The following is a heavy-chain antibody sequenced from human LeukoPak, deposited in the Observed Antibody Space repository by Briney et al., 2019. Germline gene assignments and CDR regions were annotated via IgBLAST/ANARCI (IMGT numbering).Heavy chain of an antibody. D-gene: IGHD5-12*01. Sequence: GGSLRLSCAASGFTFSDYDRNWVGLAPGKGLEWVTFIRYDGSNTYAESVKGRFTISRDNSKNTVYLQMNSLAIEDTAIYYCAKNRWGSVATPDSWGQGTVVTVSS. CDR2: IRYDGSNT. V-gene: IGHV3-30*02. J-gene: IGHJ4*02. CDR1: GFTFSDYD. CDR3: AKNRWGSVATPDS.